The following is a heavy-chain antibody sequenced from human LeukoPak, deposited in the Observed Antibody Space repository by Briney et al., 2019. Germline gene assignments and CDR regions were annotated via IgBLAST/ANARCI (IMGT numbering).Heavy chain of an antibody. V-gene: IGHV1-2*02. D-gene: IGHD6-19*01. Sequence: ASVKVSCKASGYTFVAHYMHWVRQAPGQGLEWMGWVYPNSGDTNYAPKFLARVTMTRDTSINTAYMELSRLRSDDTAVYYCARGMTKYYDNSGSDYWGQGSLVTVSS. CDR2: VYPNSGDT. J-gene: IGHJ4*02. CDR1: GYTFVAHY. CDR3: ARGMTKYYDNSGSDY.